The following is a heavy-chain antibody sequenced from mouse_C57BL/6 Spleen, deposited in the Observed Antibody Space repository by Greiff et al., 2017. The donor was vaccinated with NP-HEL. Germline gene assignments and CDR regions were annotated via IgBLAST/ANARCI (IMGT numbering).Heavy chain of an antibody. V-gene: IGHV2-9*02. D-gene: IGHD1-3*01. Sequence: VKLVESGPGLVAPSQSLSITCTVSGFSLTSYGVHWVRQPPGKGLEWLGVIWAGGSTNYNSALMSRLSISKDNSKCQVFVKMNSLQTDDTAMYYCARLEDIWGQGTTLTVSS. CDR2: IWAGGST. CDR3: ARLEDI. CDR1: GFSLTSYG. J-gene: IGHJ2*01.